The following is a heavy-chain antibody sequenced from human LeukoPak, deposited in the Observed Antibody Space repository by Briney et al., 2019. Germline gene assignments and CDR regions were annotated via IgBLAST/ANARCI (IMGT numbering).Heavy chain of an antibody. CDR3: ARSTAMELHHYYYYGMDV. Sequence: ASVKVSCKASGYTFTGYYMHWVRQAPGQGLEWMGWIIPILGIANYAQKFQGRVTITADKSTSTAYMELSSLRSEDTAVYYCARSTAMELHHYYYYGMDVWGQGTTVTVSS. CDR2: IIPILGIA. J-gene: IGHJ6*02. D-gene: IGHD5-18*01. V-gene: IGHV1-69*10. CDR1: GYTFTGYY.